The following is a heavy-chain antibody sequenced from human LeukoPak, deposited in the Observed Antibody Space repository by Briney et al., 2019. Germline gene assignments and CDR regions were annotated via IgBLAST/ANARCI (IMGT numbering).Heavy chain of an antibody. CDR2: ISSSGSTI. CDR1: GFTFSSYE. CDR3: ARVLTYYYDSSGFDY. D-gene: IGHD3-22*01. J-gene: IGHJ4*02. Sequence: PGGSLRLSCAASGFTFSSYEMNWVRHAPGKGLEWVSYISSSGSTIYYADSVKGRFTISRDNAKNSLYLQMSSLRAEDTAVYYCARVLTYYYDSSGFDYWGQGTLVTVSS. V-gene: IGHV3-48*03.